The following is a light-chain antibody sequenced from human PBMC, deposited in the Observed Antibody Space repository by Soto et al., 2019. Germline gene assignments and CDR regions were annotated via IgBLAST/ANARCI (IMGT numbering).Light chain of an antibody. CDR1: QAIGNY. CDR2: AAS. CDR3: QKYNGAPFT. J-gene: IGKJ3*01. Sequence: DIQMTQSPSSLSASVGDRVTITCRASQAIGNYLAWYQQKPGKVPELLIYAASTLQSGAPSRFSGSGSGRDFTLTISSLQPEDVAIYYCQKYNGAPFTFGPGTKVDIK. V-gene: IGKV1-27*01.